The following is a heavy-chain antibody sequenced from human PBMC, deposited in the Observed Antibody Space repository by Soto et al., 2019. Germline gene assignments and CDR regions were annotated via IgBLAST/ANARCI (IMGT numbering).Heavy chain of an antibody. CDR3: AKDGRSSGWYQKYYYYMDV. D-gene: IGHD6-19*01. CDR2: ISGSGGST. Sequence: GGSLRLSCAASGFTFSSYAMSWVRQAPGKGLEWVSAISGSGGSTYYADSVKGRFTISRDNSKNTLYLQMNSLRAEDTAVYYCAKDGRSSGWYQKYYYYMDVWGKGTTVTVSS. J-gene: IGHJ6*03. CDR1: GFTFSSYA. V-gene: IGHV3-23*01.